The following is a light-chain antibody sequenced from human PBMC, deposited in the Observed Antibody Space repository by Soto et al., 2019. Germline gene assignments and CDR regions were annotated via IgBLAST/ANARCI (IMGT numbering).Light chain of an antibody. CDR1: NSNIGAGYD. CDR3: QSYASGWGV. J-gene: IGLJ3*02. V-gene: IGLV1-40*01. CDR2: SNT. Sequence: QSVLTQPPSVSGAPGQRVTISCTGSNSNIGAGYDVHWYQQYPGTAPKLLIYSNTNRPSGVPDRFSASKSGTSASLAITGLQAEDEAYYYCQSYASGWGVFGGGTKLTVL.